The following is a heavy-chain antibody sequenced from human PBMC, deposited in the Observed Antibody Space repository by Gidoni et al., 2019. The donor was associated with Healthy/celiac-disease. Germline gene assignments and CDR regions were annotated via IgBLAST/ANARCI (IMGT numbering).Heavy chain of an antibody. J-gene: IGHJ6*02. CDR3: ASQPSGGSTIRLQAGYYYYGMDV. V-gene: IGHV1-69*01. D-gene: IGHD2-15*01. CDR2: IIPIFGTA. CDR1: GGTFSSYA. Sequence: QVQLVQSGAEVKKPGSSVKVSCKASGGTFSSYAISWVRQAPGQGLEWMGGIIPIFGTANYEQKCKGRVTITADESTSTAYMELSSLRSEDTAVYYCASQPSGGSTIRLQAGYYYYGMDVWGQGTTVTVSS.